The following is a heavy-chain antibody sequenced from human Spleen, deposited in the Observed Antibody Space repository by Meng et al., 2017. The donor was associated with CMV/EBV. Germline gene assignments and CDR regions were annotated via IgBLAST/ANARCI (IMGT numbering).Heavy chain of an antibody. CDR1: GFTFRSYA. Sequence: GESLKISCVASGFTFRSYAIHWVRQAPGKGLEWLAVISYDGSREYYADSVKGRFTISRDNSKNTLYLEMDSLRPEDTAVYYCAREGNSGSYPRYYYYGMDVWGQGTTVTVSS. J-gene: IGHJ6*02. D-gene: IGHD1-26*01. CDR3: AREGNSGSYPRYYYYGMDV. V-gene: IGHV3-30*04. CDR2: ISYDGSRE.